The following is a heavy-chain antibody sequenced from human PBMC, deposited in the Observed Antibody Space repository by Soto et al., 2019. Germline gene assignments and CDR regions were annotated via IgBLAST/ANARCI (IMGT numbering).Heavy chain of an antibody. Sequence: ASVKVSCKASGYTFTSYDINWVRQATGQGLEWMGWMNPNSGNTGYAQKFQGRVTMTRNTSISTAYMELSSLRSEDTAVYYCARWRYYGNPLYYYYYMDVWGKGTTVTVSS. D-gene: IGHD1-26*01. V-gene: IGHV1-8*01. J-gene: IGHJ6*03. CDR2: MNPNSGNT. CDR3: ARWRYYGNPLYYYYYMDV. CDR1: GYTFTSYD.